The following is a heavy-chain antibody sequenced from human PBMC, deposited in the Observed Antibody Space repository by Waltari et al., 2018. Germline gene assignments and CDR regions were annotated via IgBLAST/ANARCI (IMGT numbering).Heavy chain of an antibody. CDR2: IKSDEVET. Sequence: EVQLVESGGGLVQPGGSLRLSCAASGFNFFRTFWMSWVRQAPGKGLEWLANIKSDEVETYYVDSVKGRFTISRDNARNSLYLQMNSLRDDDTAVYYCASLDTAPSGLAFWGQGTLVTVSS. J-gene: IGHJ4*02. CDR1: GFNFFRTFW. V-gene: IGHV3-7*01. CDR3: ASLDTAPSGLAF. D-gene: IGHD5-18*01.